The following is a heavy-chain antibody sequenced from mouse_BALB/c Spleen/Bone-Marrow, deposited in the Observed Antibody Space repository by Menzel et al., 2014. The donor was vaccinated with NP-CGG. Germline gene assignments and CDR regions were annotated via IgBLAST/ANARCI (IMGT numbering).Heavy chain of an antibody. V-gene: IGHV4-1*02. CDR3: ARPGWGNFVFVY. CDR2: INPDSSTI. D-gene: IGHD2-1*01. Sequence: EVKLVESGGGLARPGGSLKLSCAASEFDFSRYWMSWVRQAPGKGLERIGEINPDSSTINYTPSLKDKFIFSRDNAKNTLYLQMSKVRSEDTALYYCARPGWGNFVFVYWGRGTLVTVST. J-gene: IGHJ3*01. CDR1: EFDFSRYW.